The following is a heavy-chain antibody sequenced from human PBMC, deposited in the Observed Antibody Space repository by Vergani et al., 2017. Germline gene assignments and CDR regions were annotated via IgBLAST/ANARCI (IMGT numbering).Heavy chain of an antibody. CDR1: GGSISSGDYH. D-gene: IGHD1-26*01. CDR2: IYYSGST. Sequence: QVQLQESGPGLVKPLQTLFLTCTVPGGSISSGDYHWSWICQPPGKGPEWIGYIYYSGSTYYNPSLKSRFTISVDTSKNQFSLKLSSMTAADTAVYYCARASGSYPYYYGMDVWGQGTTVTVSS. CDR3: ARASGSYPYYYGMDV. J-gene: IGHJ6*02. V-gene: IGHV4-30-4*08.